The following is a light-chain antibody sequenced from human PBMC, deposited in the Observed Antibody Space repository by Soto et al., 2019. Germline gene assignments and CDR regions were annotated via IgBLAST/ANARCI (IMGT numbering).Light chain of an antibody. CDR3: HSWDSSTVV. Sequence: SYELTQPPSVSVSPGQTASIPCSGDKLGDKFASWYQQKPGHSPVLVIYHGTERPSGIPERFSGSNSENTATLTISGTQAMCEADYYCHSWDSSTVVFGGGTKLTVL. V-gene: IGLV3-1*01. CDR2: HGT. CDR1: KLGDKF. J-gene: IGLJ2*01.